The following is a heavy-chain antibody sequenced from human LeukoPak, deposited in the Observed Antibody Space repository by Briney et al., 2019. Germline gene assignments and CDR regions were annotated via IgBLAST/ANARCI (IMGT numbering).Heavy chain of an antibody. CDR3: ARGAVTNDFQE. J-gene: IGHJ1*01. Sequence: PETLSLTCTVSGESISAYFWSWVRQPAGKGLEWMGRIHGSGSTNFNPSLNSRVTLSLDMSKNEIYLKLSSVTAADTAVYYCARGAVTNDFQEWGQGTLVTVSS. CDR2: IHGSGST. D-gene: IGHD2-8*01. CDR1: GESISAYF. V-gene: IGHV4-4*07.